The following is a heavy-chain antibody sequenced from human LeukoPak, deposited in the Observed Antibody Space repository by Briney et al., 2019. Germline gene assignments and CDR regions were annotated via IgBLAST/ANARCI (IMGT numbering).Heavy chain of an antibody. J-gene: IGHJ3*02. CDR3: ARERPIWFGELLHAFDI. Sequence: ASVKVSCKASGYTFTSYGISWVRQAPGQGLEWMGWISAYNGNTNYAQKLQGRVTMTTDTSTSTAYMELRSLRSDDTAVYYCARERPIWFGELLHAFDIWGQGTMVTVSS. CDR2: ISAYNGNT. D-gene: IGHD3-10*01. V-gene: IGHV1-18*01. CDR1: GYTFTSYG.